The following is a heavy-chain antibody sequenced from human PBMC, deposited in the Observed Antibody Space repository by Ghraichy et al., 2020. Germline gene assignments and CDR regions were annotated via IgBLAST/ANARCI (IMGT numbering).Heavy chain of an antibody. CDR1: GGTFSSYA. Sequence: SVKVSCKASGGTFSSYAISWVRQAPGQGLEWMGRIIPILGIANYAQKFQGRVTITADKSTSTAYMELSSLRSEDTAVYYCARVSSADDAFDIWGQGTMVTVSS. V-gene: IGHV1-69*04. CDR2: IIPILGIA. J-gene: IGHJ3*02. D-gene: IGHD3-22*01. CDR3: ARVSSADDAFDI.